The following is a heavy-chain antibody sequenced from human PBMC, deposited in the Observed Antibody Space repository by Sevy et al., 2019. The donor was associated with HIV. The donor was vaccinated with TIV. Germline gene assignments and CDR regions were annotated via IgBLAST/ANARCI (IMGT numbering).Heavy chain of an antibody. Sequence: GESLKISCKGSGYSFTSYWIGWVRQMPGKGLGWMGIIYPGDSDTTYSLSFQGQVTISADKSISTAYLQWSSLKASDTAMYYCARGTTVTTPVDWGQGTLVTVSS. CDR3: ARGTTVTTPVD. CDR1: GYSFTSYW. CDR2: IYPGDSDT. D-gene: IGHD4-17*01. V-gene: IGHV5-51*01. J-gene: IGHJ4*02.